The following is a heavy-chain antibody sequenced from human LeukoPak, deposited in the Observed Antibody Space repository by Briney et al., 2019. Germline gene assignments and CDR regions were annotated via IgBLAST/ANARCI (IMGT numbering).Heavy chain of an antibody. CDR2: INHSGST. CDR3: ARRGLDYYDSSGYDAFDI. CDR1: GGSFSGYY. V-gene: IGHV4-34*01. D-gene: IGHD3-22*01. J-gene: IGHJ3*02. Sequence: ETLSLTCAVYGGSFSGYYWSWIRQPPGKGLEWIGEINHSGSTNYNPSLKSRVTISVDTSKNQFSLKLSSVTAADTAVYYCARRGLDYYDSSGYDAFDIRGQGTMVTVSS.